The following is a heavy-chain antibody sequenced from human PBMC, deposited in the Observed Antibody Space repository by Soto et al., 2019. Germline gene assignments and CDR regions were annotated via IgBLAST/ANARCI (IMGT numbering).Heavy chain of an antibody. CDR3: ATIRRYYDILTDD. V-gene: IGHV1-8*01. J-gene: IGHJ4*02. D-gene: IGHD3-9*01. CDR1: GYTFTSYD. Sequence: QVQLVQSGAEVKKPGASVKVSCKASGYTFTSYDINWVRQATGQGLEWMGWMNPNSGNTGYAQKFQGRVTMTWNTSISTAYRELSSLRFEDTAVYYCATIRRYYDILTDDWGQGTLVTVSS. CDR2: MNPNSGNT.